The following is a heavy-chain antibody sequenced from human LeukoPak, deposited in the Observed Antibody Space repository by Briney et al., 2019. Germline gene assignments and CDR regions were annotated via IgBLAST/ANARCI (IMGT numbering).Heavy chain of an antibody. Sequence: ASVKVSCKASGYTFTSYGISWVRQAPGQGLEWMGWISAYNGNTNYAQKLQGRVTMTTDTSTSTAYMELRSLRSDDTAVYYCAATRYYYDSSGYYYDDYWGQGTLVTVSS. CDR1: GYTFTSYG. CDR3: AATRYYYDSSGYYYDDY. V-gene: IGHV1-18*01. J-gene: IGHJ4*02. D-gene: IGHD3-22*01. CDR2: ISAYNGNT.